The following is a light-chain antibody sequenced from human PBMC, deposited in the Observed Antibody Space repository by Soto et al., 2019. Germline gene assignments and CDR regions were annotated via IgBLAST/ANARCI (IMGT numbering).Light chain of an antibody. CDR2: DVN. CDR3: AAWDDSLNGV. J-gene: IGLJ3*02. Sequence: QSALTQPRSVSGSPGQSVAISCTGTSSDVGGYNYVSWYQQHPGKAPKLMIYDVNKRPSGVPDRFSGSKSGNTASLTISGLQAEDEADYYCAAWDDSLNGVFGGGTKLTVL. V-gene: IGLV2-11*01. CDR1: SSDVGGYNY.